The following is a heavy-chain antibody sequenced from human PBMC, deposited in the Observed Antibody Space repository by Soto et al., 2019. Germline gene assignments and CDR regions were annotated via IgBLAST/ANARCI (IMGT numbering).Heavy chain of an antibody. Sequence: QVQLVQSGAEVKKPGASVKVSCKASGYTFTSYGISWVRQAPGQGLEWMGWISAYNGNTNYAQKLQGRVTMTTATSTSSAYIGLRSLISDDTAVYYCARDPPPYYFWSSGMHVWGQRTTVTVSS. J-gene: IGHJ6*02. CDR1: GYTFTSYG. CDR2: ISAYNGNT. CDR3: ARDPPPYYFWSSGMHV. D-gene: IGHD3-3*01. V-gene: IGHV1-18*01.